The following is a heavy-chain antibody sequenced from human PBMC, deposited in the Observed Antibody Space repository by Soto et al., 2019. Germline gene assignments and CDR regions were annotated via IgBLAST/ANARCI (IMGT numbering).Heavy chain of an antibody. V-gene: IGHV3-74*01. D-gene: IGHD1-26*01. Sequence: PGGSLRLSCAASGFTFSNFWMHWVRQAPGKGLIWVAHIHSEGSNTSYADFVKGRFTISRDNAKNTLYLQVNSLRAEDTAMYYCIRDFGEVGSTAAFDIWGQGTMVTVSS. CDR2: IHSEGSNT. J-gene: IGHJ3*02. CDR3: IRDFGEVGSTAAFDI. CDR1: GFTFSNFW.